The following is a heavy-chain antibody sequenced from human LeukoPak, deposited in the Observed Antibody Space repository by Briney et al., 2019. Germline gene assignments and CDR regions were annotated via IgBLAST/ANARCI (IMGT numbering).Heavy chain of an antibody. CDR2: ISSTTTTT. CDR1: GFTFSSYS. Sequence: GGSLRLSCAASGFTFSSYSMNWVRQAPGKGLEWVPYISSTTTTTNYADSVKGRVTISRDNTKNSLYLQMNSLRAEDTAVYYCAKRGAYCSSTSCYHNFDYWGQGTLVTVSS. J-gene: IGHJ4*02. V-gene: IGHV3-48*01. CDR3: AKRGAYCSSTSCYHNFDY. D-gene: IGHD2-2*01.